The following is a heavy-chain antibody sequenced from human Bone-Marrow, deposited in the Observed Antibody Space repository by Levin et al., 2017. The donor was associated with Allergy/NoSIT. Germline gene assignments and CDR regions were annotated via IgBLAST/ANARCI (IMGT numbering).Heavy chain of an antibody. CDR2: FDPEDDET. D-gene: IGHD3-22*01. V-gene: IGHV1-24*01. CDR3: ATAVYDTTGYYSDAFDI. J-gene: IGHJ3*02. CDR1: EFIFSRYP. Sequence: GGSLRLSCAASEFIFSRYPIHWVRQAPGKGLEWVGGFDPEDDETIYAEKFQGGVTMTEDTSTDTAYMELSSLRSEDTAVYYCATAVYDTTGYYSDAFDIWGQGTMVTVSS.